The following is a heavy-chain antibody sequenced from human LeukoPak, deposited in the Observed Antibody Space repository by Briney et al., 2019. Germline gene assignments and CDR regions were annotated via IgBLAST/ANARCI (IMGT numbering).Heavy chain of an antibody. V-gene: IGHV3-53*05. CDR2: IYSGGST. Sequence: PGGSLRLSCAASGFTVSSNYMSWVRQAPGKGLEWVSVIYSGGSTYYADSVKGRFTISRDNSKNTLYLQMNSLRAEDTAVYYCARDRSNYYDSSAPLYDFDYWGQGTLVTVSS. CDR1: GFTVSSNY. J-gene: IGHJ4*02. D-gene: IGHD3-22*01. CDR3: ARDRSNYYDSSAPLYDFDY.